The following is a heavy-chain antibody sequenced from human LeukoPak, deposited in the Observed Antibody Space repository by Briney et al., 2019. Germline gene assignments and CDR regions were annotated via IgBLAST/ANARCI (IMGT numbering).Heavy chain of an antibody. CDR3: ATGGATSIDY. V-gene: IGHV4-39*07. D-gene: IGHD1-26*01. J-gene: IGHJ4*02. Sequence: PSETLSLTCTASGGSISSSSYYWGWIRQPPGKGLEWIGSIYYSGSTYYNPSLKSRVTISLDTSKNQFSLKLNSVTATDTAVYYCATGGATSIDYWGQGTLVTVSS. CDR2: IYYSGST. CDR1: GGSISSSSYY.